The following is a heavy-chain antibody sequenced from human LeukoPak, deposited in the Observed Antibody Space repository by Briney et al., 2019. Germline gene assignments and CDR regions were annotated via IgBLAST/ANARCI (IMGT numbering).Heavy chain of an antibody. CDR1: GGTFSSYA. D-gene: IGHD1-26*01. CDR2: IIPIFGTA. V-gene: IGHV1-69*13. J-gene: IGHJ4*02. Sequence: ASVKVSCKASGGTFSSYAISWVRQAPGQGLEWMGGIIPIFGTANYAQKFQGRVTITADESTSTAYMELSSLRSEDTAVYYCAAVGSYVAYFDYWGQGTLVTVSS. CDR3: AAVGSYVAYFDY.